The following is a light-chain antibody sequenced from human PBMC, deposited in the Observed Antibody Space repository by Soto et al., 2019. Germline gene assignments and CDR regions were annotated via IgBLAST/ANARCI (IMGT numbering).Light chain of an antibody. CDR1: SSDIGAYDY. V-gene: IGLV2-14*01. J-gene: IGLJ1*01. Sequence: QSALTQPASLSGSPGQSITISCTGTSSDIGAYDYVSWFQQHPGKAPKLMISEVNNRPSGVSNRFSGSKSGNTAYLTISGLQVEDEAEYFCFSFTPTSSHVVGTGTKVTVL. CDR3: FSFTPTSSHV. CDR2: EVN.